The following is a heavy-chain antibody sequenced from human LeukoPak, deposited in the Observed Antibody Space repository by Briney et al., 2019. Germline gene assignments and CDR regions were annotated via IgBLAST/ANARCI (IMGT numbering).Heavy chain of an antibody. CDR2: MNPNSGNT. CDR3: ARGSLVTGYSSFSPGY. CDR1: GGTFSSYA. D-gene: IGHD6-13*01. V-gene: IGHV1-8*02. Sequence: ASVKVSCKASGGTFSSYAISWVRQATGQGLEWMGWMNPNSGNTGYAQKFQGRVTMTRNTSISTAYMELSSLRSEDTAVYYCARGSLVTGYSSFSPGYWGQGTLVTVSS. J-gene: IGHJ4*02.